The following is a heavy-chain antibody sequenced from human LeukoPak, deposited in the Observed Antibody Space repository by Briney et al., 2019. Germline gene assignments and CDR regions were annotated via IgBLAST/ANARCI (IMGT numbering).Heavy chain of an antibody. CDR1: GFTFSSYG. J-gene: IGHJ4*02. D-gene: IGHD3-22*01. CDR3: AKRRYYYDSSGYHGPFDY. V-gene: IGHV3-23*01. Sequence: GGSLRLSCAASGFTFSSYGMSWVRQAPGKGLEWVSAISGSGGSTYYADSVKGRFTISRDNSKNTLYLQMNSLRAEDTAVYYCAKRRYYYDSSGYHGPFDYWGQGTLVTVSS. CDR2: ISGSGGST.